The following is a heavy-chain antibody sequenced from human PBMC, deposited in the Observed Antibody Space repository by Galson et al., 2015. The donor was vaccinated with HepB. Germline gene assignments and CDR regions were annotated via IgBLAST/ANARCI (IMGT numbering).Heavy chain of an antibody. CDR3: ARAPYGDPYYFDY. D-gene: IGHD4-17*01. Sequence: SLRLSCAASGFTFDSHNMHWVRQAPGKGLEWVSSITSSSTYMFYADSVKGRSTISRDNAKGSLYPHIDSLGAEDTAIYYCARAPYGDPYYFDYWGQGTLVTVSS. V-gene: IGHV3-21*01. CDR1: GFTFDSHN. CDR2: ITSSSTYM. J-gene: IGHJ4*02.